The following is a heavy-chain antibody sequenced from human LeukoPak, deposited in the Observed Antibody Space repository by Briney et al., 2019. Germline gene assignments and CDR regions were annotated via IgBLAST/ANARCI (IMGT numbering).Heavy chain of an antibody. Sequence: GSLRLSCTASGFTFGDYAMSWVRQAPGKGLEWVGFIRSKAYGGTTEYAASVKGRFTISRDDSKSIAYLQMNSLKTEDTAVYYCTRDYDFWSGYYIGKDYWGQGTLVTVSS. V-gene: IGHV3-49*04. J-gene: IGHJ4*02. CDR1: GFTFGDYA. CDR3: TRDYDFWSGYYIGKDY. D-gene: IGHD3-3*01. CDR2: IRSKAYGGTT.